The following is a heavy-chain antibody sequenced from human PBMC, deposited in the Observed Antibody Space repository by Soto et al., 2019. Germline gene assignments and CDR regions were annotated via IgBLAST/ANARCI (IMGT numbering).Heavy chain of an antibody. CDR3: AKVPVYSSSWYNIYWYFDL. J-gene: IGHJ2*01. CDR1: GFTFSSYA. V-gene: IGHV3-23*01. Sequence: EVQLLESGGGLVQPGGSLRLSCAASGFTFSSYAMSWVRQAPGKGLEWVSAISGSGGSTYYADSVKGRFTISRDNSKNTLYLQMNSLRAEDTAVYYCAKVPVYSSSWYNIYWYFDLWGRGTLVTVSS. D-gene: IGHD6-13*01. CDR2: ISGSGGST.